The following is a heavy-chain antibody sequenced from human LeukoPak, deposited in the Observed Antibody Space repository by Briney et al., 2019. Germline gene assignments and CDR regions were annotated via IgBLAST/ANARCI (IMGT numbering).Heavy chain of an antibody. J-gene: IGHJ4*02. D-gene: IGHD2-15*01. Sequence: GGSLRLSCAASGFIVSSNYMSWVRQAPGKGLEWVSVIYSGGSTYYADSVKGRFTISRDNSKNTLYLQMNSLRAEDTAVYCCASTHLGYCSSVSCQNDYWGQGTLVTVSS. V-gene: IGHV3-53*01. CDR1: GFIVSSNY. CDR2: IYSGGST. CDR3: ASTHLGYCSSVSCQNDY.